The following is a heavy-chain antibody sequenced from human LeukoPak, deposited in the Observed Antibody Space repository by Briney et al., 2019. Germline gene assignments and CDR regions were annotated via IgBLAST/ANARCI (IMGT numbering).Heavy chain of an antibody. D-gene: IGHD4-17*01. CDR3: ARGPKEEMTTVTTYYYYGMDV. CDR1: GGSFSGYY. Sequence: SETLSLTCAVYGGSFSGYYWSWIRQPPGKGLEWIGEINHSGSTNYNPSLKSRVTISVDTSKNQLSPKLSSVTAADTAVYYCARGPKEEMTTVTTYYYYGMDVWGQGTTVTVSS. V-gene: IGHV4-34*01. CDR2: INHSGST. J-gene: IGHJ6*02.